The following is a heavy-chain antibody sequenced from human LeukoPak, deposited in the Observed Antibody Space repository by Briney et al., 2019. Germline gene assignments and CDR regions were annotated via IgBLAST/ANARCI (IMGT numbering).Heavy chain of an antibody. CDR1: GGTFSSYA. V-gene: IGHV1-69*13. Sequence: GASVKVSCKASGGTFSSYAISWVRQAPGQGLEWMGGIIPIFGTANYAQKFQGRVTITADESTSTAYMELSSLRSEDTAVYYCATSIFGVVPDAFDIWGQGTMVTFSS. CDR3: ATSIFGVVPDAFDI. CDR2: IIPIFGTA. D-gene: IGHD3-3*01. J-gene: IGHJ3*02.